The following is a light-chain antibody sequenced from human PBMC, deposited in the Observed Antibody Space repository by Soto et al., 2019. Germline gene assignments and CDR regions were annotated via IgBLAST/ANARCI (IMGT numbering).Light chain of an antibody. J-gene: IGLJ2*01. CDR2: DVS. V-gene: IGLV2-14*01. CDR3: SSYTSSSTLMV. CDR1: SSDVGGYNY. Sequence: QSALTQPASVSGSPGQSITISCTGTSSDVGGYNYVSWYQQHPGKAPKLRIYDVSNRPSGVSNRFSGSKSGNTASLTISGRQVEDEADYYCSSYTSSSTLMVFGGGTKLTVL.